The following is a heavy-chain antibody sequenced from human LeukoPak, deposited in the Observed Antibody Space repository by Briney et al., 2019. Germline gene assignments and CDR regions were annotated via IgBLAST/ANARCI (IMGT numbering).Heavy chain of an antibody. J-gene: IGHJ4*02. D-gene: IGHD6-13*01. V-gene: IGHV3-21*01. CDR1: GFTFSSYS. CDR3: ARVQTYSSSWYGDYFDY. Sequence: GGPLRLSCAASGFTFSSYSMNWVRQAPGKGLEWVSSISSSSSYIYYADSVKGRFTISRDNAKNSLYLQMNSLRAEDTAVYYCARVQTYSSSWYGDYFDYWGQGTLVTVSS. CDR2: ISSSSSYI.